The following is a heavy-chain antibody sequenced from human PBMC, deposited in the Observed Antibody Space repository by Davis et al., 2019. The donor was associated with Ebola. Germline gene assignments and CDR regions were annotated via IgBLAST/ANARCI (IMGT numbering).Heavy chain of an antibody. J-gene: IGHJ4*02. D-gene: IGHD1-14*01. CDR3: LGGRYGEPFDY. V-gene: IGHV4-59*01. CDR2: IYYSGST. CDR1: GGSISSYY. Sequence: PGGSLRLSCTVSGGSISSYYWGWIRQPPGKGLEWIGYIYYSGSTNYNPSLKSRVTISVDTSKNQVSLKLTSVTAADTAVYYCLGGRYGEPFDYWGQGTLVTVSS.